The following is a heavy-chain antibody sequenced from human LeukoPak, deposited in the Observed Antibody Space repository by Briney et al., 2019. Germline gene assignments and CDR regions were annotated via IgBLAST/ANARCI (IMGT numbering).Heavy chain of an antibody. J-gene: IGHJ4*02. CDR1: GFTFSSYT. CDR3: AKDDRIQTRRYSYNY. CDR2: ISSSSIYI. D-gene: IGHD5-18*01. Sequence: GGSLRLSCAASGFTFSSYTMQWVRQAPGKGLEWVSSISSSSIYIYYADSVKGRFTISRDNSKNTLYLQMNSLRAEDTAVYYCAKDDRIQTRRYSYNYWGQGTLVTVSS. V-gene: IGHV3-21*04.